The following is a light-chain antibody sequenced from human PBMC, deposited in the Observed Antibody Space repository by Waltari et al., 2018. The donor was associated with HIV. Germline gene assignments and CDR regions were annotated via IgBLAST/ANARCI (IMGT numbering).Light chain of an antibody. V-gene: IGKV1-12*01. J-gene: IGKJ4*01. Sequence: IQMTQSPSSVSASVGDSVNITFRSSLPFSNWLGWYQQRPGKAPKLLIFGASTLQSRVPPRFSGSGSGTHFTLTVSSLQPEDYATYFCQQAISFPLPFGGGTRVEIK. CDR1: LPFSNW. CDR2: GAS. CDR3: QQAISFPLP.